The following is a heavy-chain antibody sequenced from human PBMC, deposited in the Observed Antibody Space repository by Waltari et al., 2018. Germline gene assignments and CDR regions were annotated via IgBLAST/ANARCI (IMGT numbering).Heavy chain of an antibody. CDR2: ISAYNGNT. CDR3: ARESFYGGNGDYYFDY. J-gene: IGHJ4*02. CDR1: GYTFTSYG. V-gene: IGHV1-18*01. Sequence: QVQLVQSGAEVKKHGASVKVSCKASGYTFTSYGISWVRQAPGQGLEWMGWISAYNGNTNYAQKLQGRGTMTTDTSTSTAYMELRSLRSDDTAVYYCARESFYGGNGDYYFDYWGQGTLVTVSS. D-gene: IGHD4-17*01.